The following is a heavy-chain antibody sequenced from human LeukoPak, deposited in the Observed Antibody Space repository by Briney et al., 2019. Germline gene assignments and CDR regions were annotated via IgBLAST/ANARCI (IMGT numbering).Heavy chain of an antibody. CDR3: ARGTSTVTATDAFDI. V-gene: IGHV4-34*01. CDR1: GGSFSGYY. J-gene: IGHJ3*02. CDR2: INHSGST. Sequence: SETLSLTCAVYGGSFSGYYWSWIRQPPGKGLEWIGEINHSGSTNYNPSLKSRVTISVDTSKNQFSLKLSSVTAVDTAVYYCARGTSTVTATDAFDIWGQGTMVTVSS. D-gene: IGHD4-17*01.